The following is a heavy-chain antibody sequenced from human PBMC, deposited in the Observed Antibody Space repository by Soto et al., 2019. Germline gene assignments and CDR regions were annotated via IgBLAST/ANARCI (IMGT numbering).Heavy chain of an antibody. CDR2: VYYSGTT. CDR1: GGSINSYY. Sequence: QVQLQESGPGLVKPSETLSLTCTVSGGSINSYYWSWIRQSPGKGLEWIGYVYYSGTTYYNPSLQSRVTISVHTSKKQFSLKVRSVTAADTAIYFCARAGSTWRYFFEYWGQGSLVTVSS. V-gene: IGHV4-59*01. D-gene: IGHD2-2*01. J-gene: IGHJ4*02. CDR3: ARAGSTWRYFFEY.